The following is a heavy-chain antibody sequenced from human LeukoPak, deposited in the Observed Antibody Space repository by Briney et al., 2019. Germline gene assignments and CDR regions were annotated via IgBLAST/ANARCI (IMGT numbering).Heavy chain of an antibody. D-gene: IGHD3-16*01. CDR1: GFTFRSFW. J-gene: IGHJ3*02. Sequence: GVSLRLSCAASGFTFRSFWMHWVRQAPGKGLEYVSAISENGDRIYYANSVKGRFTNSRDNSKNTLYLQMDSLRDEDTAVYYCARDRVGGWAFDIWGQGTMVTVSS. CDR2: ISENGDRI. V-gene: IGHV3-64*01. CDR3: ARDRVGGWAFDI.